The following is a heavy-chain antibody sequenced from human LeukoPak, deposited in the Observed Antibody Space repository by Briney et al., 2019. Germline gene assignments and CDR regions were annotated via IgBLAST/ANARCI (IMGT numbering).Heavy chain of an antibody. CDR3: ARRASLAGYYFDY. V-gene: IGHV5-51*01. CDR1: GYSFANYW. Sequence: GESLKISCKGSGYSFANYWIGWVRRMPGKGLEWMGIIYPDDSDTRYSPSFQGQVTISADKSISTAYLQWSSLKASDTAMYYCARRASLAGYYFDYWGQGSLVTVSS. D-gene: IGHD6-19*01. J-gene: IGHJ4*02. CDR2: IYPDDSDT.